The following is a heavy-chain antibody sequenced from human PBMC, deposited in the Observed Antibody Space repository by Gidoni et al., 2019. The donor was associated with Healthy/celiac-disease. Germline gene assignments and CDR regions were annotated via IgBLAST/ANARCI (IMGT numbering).Heavy chain of an antibody. CDR3: ARDGVYCSSTSCYDHYYYGMDV. V-gene: IGHV1-69*01. Sequence: QVQLVQSGAEVKKPGSSVTVSCKASGGTFSSYAISWVRQAPGQGLEWMGGIIPIFGTANYAQKFQGRVTITADESTSTAYMELSSLRSEDTAVYYCARDGVYCSSTSCYDHYYYGMDVWGQGTTVTVSS. J-gene: IGHJ6*02. CDR1: GGTFSSYA. CDR2: IIPIFGTA. D-gene: IGHD2-2*01.